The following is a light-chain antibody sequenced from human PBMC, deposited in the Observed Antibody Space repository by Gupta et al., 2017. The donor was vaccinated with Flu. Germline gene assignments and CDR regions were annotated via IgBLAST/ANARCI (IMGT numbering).Light chain of an antibody. V-gene: IGKV1-12*01. CDR3: QQADNFPPLT. Sequence: SSVSASVGDTVTITCRASQAISNWLAWYKQKPGKAPKLLVYGASSWQSGVPSRFSGSGYGTDFTLTISSRQPEDFATYYCQQADNFPPLTFGGGTKVEIK. CDR2: GAS. CDR1: QAISNW. J-gene: IGKJ4*01.